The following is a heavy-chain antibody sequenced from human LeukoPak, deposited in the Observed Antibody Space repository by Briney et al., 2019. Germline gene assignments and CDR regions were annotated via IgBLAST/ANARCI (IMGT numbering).Heavy chain of an antibody. CDR2: INRDGSTT. V-gene: IGHV3-74*03. CDR1: ESTFSKFW. D-gene: IGHD6-13*01. J-gene: IGHJ4*02. Sequence: GGSLRFSCAASESTFSKFWMHWVRQAPGKGLVWVSGINRDGSTTTYADSVKGRFTVSRDNAKNSLYLQMNSLRAEDTALYYCAKLTAAAGSDYWGQGTLVTVSS. CDR3: AKLTAAAGSDY.